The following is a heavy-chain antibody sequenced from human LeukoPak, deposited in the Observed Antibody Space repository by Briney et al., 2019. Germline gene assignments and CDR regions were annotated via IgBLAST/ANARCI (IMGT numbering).Heavy chain of an antibody. D-gene: IGHD4-11*01. J-gene: IGHJ3*02. Sequence: GGSLRLSCAGSGFTFNTYNMNWVRQAPGKGLEWVSSISSSSSYIYYADSVKGRFTISRDNAKNSLYLQMNSLRAEDTAVYYCARGYSNYGYAFDIWGQGTMVTVSS. CDR3: ARGYSNYGYAFDI. V-gene: IGHV3-21*01. CDR2: ISSSSSYI. CDR1: GFTFNTYN.